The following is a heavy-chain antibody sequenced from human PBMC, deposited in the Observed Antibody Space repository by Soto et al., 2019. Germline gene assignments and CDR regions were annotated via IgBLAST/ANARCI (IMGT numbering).Heavy chain of an antibody. D-gene: IGHD3-10*01. CDR2: IPGSSDRT. V-gene: IGHV3-23*01. CDR3: ANDTVAARGAFEN. Sequence: EVQLLESGGGLVQPGGSLRLSCAASGFTFVTYVMSWFRQSPEKGMEWVSTIPGSSDRTYYADFVKGRFTISRDNSQDILSLQISSMRAEATDLYYCANDTVAARGAFENWGQGNLVTVSS. CDR1: GFTFVTYV. J-gene: IGHJ4*02.